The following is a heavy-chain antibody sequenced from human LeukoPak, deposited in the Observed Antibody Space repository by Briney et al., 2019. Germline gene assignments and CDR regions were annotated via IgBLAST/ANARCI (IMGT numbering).Heavy chain of an antibody. J-gene: IGHJ4*02. D-gene: IGHD1-26*01. V-gene: IGHV3-23*01. CDR3: ARDLGPEAY. Sequence: QPSETLSLTCAVSGGSISSDDYSWTWVRQAPGKGLEWVSSIRGSGENTYYADSVKGRFTISRDNAKNSLYLQMNSLRAEDTAVYYCARDLGPEAYWGQRTLVTVSS. CDR2: IRGSGENT. CDR1: GGSISSDDYS.